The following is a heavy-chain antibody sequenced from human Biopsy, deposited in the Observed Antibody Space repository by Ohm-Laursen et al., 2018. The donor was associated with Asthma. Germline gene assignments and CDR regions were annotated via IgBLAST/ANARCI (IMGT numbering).Heavy chain of an antibody. D-gene: IGHD1-20*01. Sequence: SLRLSCTASGVSFSTYGMNWVRQAPGKGLEWVAAIGFDGLKKDYADSVKGRFTISRDNSKNTLYLEVTSLRAEDTAVYYCAKGKYKWNDGYYGLDVWGQGTTVTVSS. CDR1: GVSFSTYG. J-gene: IGHJ6*02. V-gene: IGHV3-30*18. CDR3: AKGKYKWNDGYYGLDV. CDR2: IGFDGLKK.